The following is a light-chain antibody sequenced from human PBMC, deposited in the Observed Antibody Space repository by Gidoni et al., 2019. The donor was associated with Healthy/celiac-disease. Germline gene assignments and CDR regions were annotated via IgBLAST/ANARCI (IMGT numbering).Light chain of an antibody. J-gene: IGKJ2*01. CDR2: WAS. Sequence: DIVMTQSPDSLAVSLRERATINCKSSQSVLYSSNNKNYLAWYQQKPGQPPKLLIYWASTRESGVPDRFSGGGSGTDFTLTISSLQAEDVAVYYCQQYYSTSYTLGQGTKLEIK. CDR1: QSVLYSSNNKNY. V-gene: IGKV4-1*01. CDR3: QQYYSTSYT.